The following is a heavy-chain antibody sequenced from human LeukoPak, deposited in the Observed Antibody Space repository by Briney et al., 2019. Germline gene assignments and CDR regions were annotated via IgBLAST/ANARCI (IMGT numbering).Heavy chain of an antibody. CDR3: ARANFLYCSNTTCLFDY. V-gene: IGHV1-2*02. Sequence: ASVKVSRKASGYTFTDYYMHWVRQAPGQGFEWMGWINPNDGDTNYAQKFQGRVTMTRDTSISTAHMEVSRLRSDDTAVYYCARANFLYCSNTTCLFDYWGQGTLVTVSS. CDR2: INPNDGDT. D-gene: IGHD2-2*01. CDR1: GYTFTDYY. J-gene: IGHJ4*02.